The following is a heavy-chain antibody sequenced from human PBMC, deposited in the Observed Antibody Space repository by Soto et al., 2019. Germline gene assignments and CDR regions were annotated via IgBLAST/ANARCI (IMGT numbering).Heavy chain of an antibody. Sequence: ASVKVSCKASGYTFISYGISWVRQAPGQGLEWMGWISAYNGNTRYAQKLQGRVTMTRDTSMSTAYMELRSLRSEDTAVYYCASPARNYDFWSGYSFDIWGQGTMVTVSS. CDR2: ISAYNGNT. CDR3: ASPARNYDFWSGYSFDI. V-gene: IGHV1-18*01. CDR1: GYTFISYG. D-gene: IGHD3-3*01. J-gene: IGHJ3*02.